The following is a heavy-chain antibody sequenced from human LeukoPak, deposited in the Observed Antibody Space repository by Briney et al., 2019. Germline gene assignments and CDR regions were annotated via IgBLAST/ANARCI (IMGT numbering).Heavy chain of an antibody. D-gene: IGHD3-3*01. CDR1: DDSISSNRYF. J-gene: IGHJ4*02. Sequence: PSETLSLTCTISDDSISSNRYFWAWIRQPPGKGLEWIASINYSGRTYYNPSLSSRLTLSIDTAKRQFSLKLSSVTAADTAVYYCARYFAVPDGGGFDYWGQGTLVTVSS. CDR2: INYSGRT. CDR3: ARYFAVPDGGGFDY. V-gene: IGHV4-39*07.